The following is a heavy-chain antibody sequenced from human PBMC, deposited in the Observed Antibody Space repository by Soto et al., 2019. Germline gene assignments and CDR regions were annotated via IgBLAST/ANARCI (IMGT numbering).Heavy chain of an antibody. CDR3: VRHVGHSSGYLRFDP. D-gene: IGHD3-22*01. J-gene: IGHJ5*02. V-gene: IGHV4-59*08. CDR2: IYYTGST. Sequence: QVQLQESGPGLVKPSETLSLTCTVSGGSLSSYYWSWIRQPPGKGLEWIGYIYYTGSTNYNPSLKSRVTMSVDTSKKQVSLKLNSVTTSDTAVYYCVRHVGHSSGYLRFDPWGQGTLVTVSS. CDR1: GGSLSSYY.